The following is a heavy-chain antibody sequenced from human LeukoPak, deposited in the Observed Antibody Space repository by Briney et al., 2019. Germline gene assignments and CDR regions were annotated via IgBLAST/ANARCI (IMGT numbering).Heavy chain of an antibody. J-gene: IGHJ6*03. Sequence: GASVKVSCKASGYTFTSYGISWVRQAPGQGLEWMGWISAYNGNTNYAQKLQGRVTMTTDTSTSTAYMELRSLRSDDTAVYYCARETTVGYYYYYMDVWGKGTTVTVSS. D-gene: IGHD4-11*01. CDR2: ISAYNGNT. CDR3: ARETTVGYYYYYMDV. CDR1: GYTFTSYG. V-gene: IGHV1-18*01.